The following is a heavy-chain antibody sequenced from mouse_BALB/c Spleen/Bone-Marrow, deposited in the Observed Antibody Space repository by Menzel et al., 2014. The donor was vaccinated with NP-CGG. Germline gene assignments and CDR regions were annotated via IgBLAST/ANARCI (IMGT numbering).Heavy chain of an antibody. V-gene: IGHV2-6-7*01. CDR2: IWGDGST. CDR3: ARDRGYDSYYAMDY. Sequence: VKVVESGPGLVAPSQGLSITCTVSGFSLTGYGVNWVRQPPGKGLEWLGMIWGDGSTDYNSALKSRLSISKDNSKSQVFLKMNSLQTDDTARYYCARDRGYDSYYAMDYWGQGTSVTVSS. D-gene: IGHD2-2*01. CDR1: GFSLTGYG. J-gene: IGHJ4*01.